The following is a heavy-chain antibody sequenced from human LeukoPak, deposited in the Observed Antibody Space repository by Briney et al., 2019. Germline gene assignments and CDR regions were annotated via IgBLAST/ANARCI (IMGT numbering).Heavy chain of an antibody. V-gene: IGHV1-69*01. CDR2: IIPIFGTA. D-gene: IGHD4-11*01. J-gene: IGHJ4*02. Sequence: SEKVSCKASGGTFSSYAISWVRQAPGQGLEWMGGIIPIFGTANYAQKFQGRVTITADESTSTAYMELSSLRSDDTAVYYCARARGDKTVTEDFDYWGQGTLVTVSS. CDR1: GGTFSSYA. CDR3: ARARGDKTVTEDFDY.